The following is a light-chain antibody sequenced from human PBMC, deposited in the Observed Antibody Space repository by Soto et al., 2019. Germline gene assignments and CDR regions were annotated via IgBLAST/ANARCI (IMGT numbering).Light chain of an antibody. CDR3: VAWDDRLNGYV. Sequence: QSVLTQPPSASGTPGQRVTISCSGSSSNIGSTTVNWYQHLPGTAPKVLIYSSNQRPSGVPDRFSGSQSGTSASLAISGLQSEDEGDYYCVAWDDRLNGYVFGTGTKLTVL. V-gene: IGLV1-44*01. CDR2: SSN. J-gene: IGLJ1*01. CDR1: SSNIGSTT.